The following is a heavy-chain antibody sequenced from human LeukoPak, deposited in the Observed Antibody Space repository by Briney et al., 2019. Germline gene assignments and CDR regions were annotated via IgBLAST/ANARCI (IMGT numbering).Heavy chain of an antibody. V-gene: IGHV3-64*01. Sequence: GGSLRLSCAASGFTFSSYAMHWVRQAPGKGLEYVSAISSNGGSTYYANSVKGRFTISRDNSKNTLYLQMSSLRAEDMAVYYCASTGGVVIAANDAFDIWGQGTMVTVSS. D-gene: IGHD2-21*01. CDR1: GFTFSSYA. CDR2: ISSNGGST. CDR3: ASTGGVVIAANDAFDI. J-gene: IGHJ3*02.